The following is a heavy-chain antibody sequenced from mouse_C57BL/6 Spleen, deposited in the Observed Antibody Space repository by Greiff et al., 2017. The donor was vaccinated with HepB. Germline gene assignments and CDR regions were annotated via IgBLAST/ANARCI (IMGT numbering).Heavy chain of an antibody. CDR3: ARCYDGYYLYAMDY. D-gene: IGHD2-3*01. CDR2: IHPNSGST. Sequence: QVQLKQPGAELVKPGASVKLSCKASGYTFTSYWMHWVKQRPGQGLEWIGMIHPNSGSTNYNEKFKSKATLTVDKSSSTAYMQLSSLTSEDSAVYYCARCYDGYYLYAMDYWGQGTSVTVSS. V-gene: IGHV1-64*01. J-gene: IGHJ4*01. CDR1: GYTFTSYW.